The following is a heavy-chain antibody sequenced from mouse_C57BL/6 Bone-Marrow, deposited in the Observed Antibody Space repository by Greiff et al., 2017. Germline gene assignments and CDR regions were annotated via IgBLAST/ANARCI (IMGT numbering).Heavy chain of an antibody. CDR3: ARGRDYYGSSLDYAMDD. V-gene: IGHV1-81*01. D-gene: IGHD1-1*01. CDR1: GYTFTSYG. CDR2: IYPRSGTT. Sequence: QVQLQQSGAELARPGASVKLSCKASGYTFTSYGISWVKQRTGQGLEWIGEIYPRSGTTYYNEKFKGKATLTADKSSSTAYMELRSLTSEDSAVXFCARGRDYYGSSLDYAMDDWGQGTSVTVSS. J-gene: IGHJ4*01.